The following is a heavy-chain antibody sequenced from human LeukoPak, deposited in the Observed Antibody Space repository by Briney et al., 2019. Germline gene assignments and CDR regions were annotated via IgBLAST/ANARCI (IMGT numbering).Heavy chain of an antibody. Sequence: SGPALVKPTQTLTLTCTFSGFSLSTNGMSVTWVRQPPGKALEWLSRIDWDDDKYYSASLKTRLTISKDTSKNQVVLTMTNMDPVDTATYYCARCIAATGTVDYWGQGALVTVSS. CDR2: IDWDDDK. CDR3: ARCIAATGTVDY. J-gene: IGHJ4*02. D-gene: IGHD6-13*01. CDR1: GFSLSTNGMS. V-gene: IGHV2-70*11.